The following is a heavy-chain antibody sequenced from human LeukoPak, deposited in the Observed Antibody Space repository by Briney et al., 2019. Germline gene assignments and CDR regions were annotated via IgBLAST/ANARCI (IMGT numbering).Heavy chain of an antibody. V-gene: IGHV5-51*01. D-gene: IGHD2-2*02. CDR2: IYPGDSHT. CDR3: ARGPYAYTSSATLGSYNWFDP. Sequence: GGSLKISCQGSGYSFPNFWIGWVRQIPGKGLEWMGTIYPGDSHTRYSPSCQDQVTISLDKSISTAYLQWSSLKASDTAMYYCARGPYAYTSSATLGSYNWFDPWGQGSLVTVSS. CDR1: GYSFPNFW. J-gene: IGHJ5*02.